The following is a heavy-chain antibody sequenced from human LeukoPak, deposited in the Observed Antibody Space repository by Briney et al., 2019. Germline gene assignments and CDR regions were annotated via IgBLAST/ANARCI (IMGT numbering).Heavy chain of an antibody. V-gene: IGHV4-39*01. D-gene: IGHD1-14*01. J-gene: IGHJ4*02. CDR3: ASSSNRYSTPHYYFDF. CDR2: LYSSGNT. CDR1: DGSFSDSRFY. Sequence: SETLSLTCTVSDGSFSDSRFYWGWVRQPPGKGLEWIGSLYSSGNTFFNPSLKSRVTISVDTSKNRFSLKLSSVTAADTAVYYCASSSNRYSTPHYYFDFWGQGTLVTVSS.